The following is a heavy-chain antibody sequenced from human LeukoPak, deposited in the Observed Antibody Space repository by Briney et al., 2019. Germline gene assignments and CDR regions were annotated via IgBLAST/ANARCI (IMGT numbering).Heavy chain of an antibody. Sequence: GESLKTSCKGSGYSFTSYWIGWVRPLPGKGLEWMGIIYLGDADNRYSPSFQGQVTISADKSISTAYLQWSSLKASDTAMYYCARLWHYGSGSYYPPYFDYWGQGTLVTVSS. CDR3: ARLWHYGSGSYYPPYFDY. CDR2: IYLGDADN. CDR1: GYSFTSYW. D-gene: IGHD3-10*01. V-gene: IGHV5-51*01. J-gene: IGHJ4*02.